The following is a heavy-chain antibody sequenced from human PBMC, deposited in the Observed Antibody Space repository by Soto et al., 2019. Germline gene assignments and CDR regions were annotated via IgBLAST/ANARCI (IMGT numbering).Heavy chain of an antibody. CDR2: INPSGGST. D-gene: IGHD2-8*01. CDR3: ARDREGCTNGVCYEGWDLYFDL. J-gene: IGHJ2*01. CDR1: GYTFTSYY. Sequence: ASVKVSCKASGYTFTSYYMHWVRQAPGQGLEWMGIINPSGGSTSYAQKFQGRVTMTRDTSTSTVYMELSSLRSEDTAVYYCARDREGCTNGVCYEGWDLYFDLWGRGTLVTVSS. V-gene: IGHV1-46*03.